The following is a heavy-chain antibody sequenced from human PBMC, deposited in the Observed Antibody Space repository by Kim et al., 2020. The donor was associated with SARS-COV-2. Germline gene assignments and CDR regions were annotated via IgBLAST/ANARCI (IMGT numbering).Heavy chain of an antibody. V-gene: IGHV3-30*04. J-gene: IGHJ6*02. CDR3: ARDRFDIVVVPAATKYYYYGMDV. Sequence: GGSLRLSCAASGFTFSSYAMHWVRQAPGKGLEWVAVISYDGSNKYYADSVKGRFTISRDNSKNTLYLQMNSLRAEDTAVYYCARDRFDIVVVPAATKYYYYGMDVWGQGTTVTVSS. CDR2: ISYDGSNK. D-gene: IGHD2-2*01. CDR1: GFTFSSYA.